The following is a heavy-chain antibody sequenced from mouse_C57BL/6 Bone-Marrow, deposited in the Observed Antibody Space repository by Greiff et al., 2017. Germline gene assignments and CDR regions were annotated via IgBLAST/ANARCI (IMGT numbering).Heavy chain of an antibody. J-gene: IGHJ3*01. CDR3: ARPLIYYDYVRFAY. CDR1: GFTFSDYY. D-gene: IGHD2-4*01. V-gene: IGHV5-12*01. Sequence: EVNVVESGGGLVQPGGSLKLSCAASGFTFSDYYMYWVRQTPEQRLEWVAYISTGGGSTYYPDTLKGRFTISRDNAKNTPYLQMSRLKAEDTAMYYCARPLIYYDYVRFAYWGQGTLVTVSA. CDR2: ISTGGGST.